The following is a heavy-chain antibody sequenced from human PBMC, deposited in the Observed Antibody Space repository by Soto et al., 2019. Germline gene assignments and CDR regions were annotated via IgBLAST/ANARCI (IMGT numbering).Heavy chain of an antibody. CDR2: IDPSDSYT. V-gene: IGHV5-10-1*01. D-gene: IGHD2-2*01. CDR3: ARFVVLAASYRYYYGMDV. J-gene: IGHJ6*02. CDR1: GYSFTSYW. Sequence: PGESLKISCKGSGYSFTSYWISWVRQMPGKGLEWMGRIDPSDSYTNYSPSFQGHVTISADKSISTAYLQWSSLKASDTAMYYCARFVVLAASYRYYYGMDVWGQGITVTVSS.